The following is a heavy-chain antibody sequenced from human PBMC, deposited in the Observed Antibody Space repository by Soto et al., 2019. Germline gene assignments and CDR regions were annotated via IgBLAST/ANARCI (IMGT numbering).Heavy chain of an antibody. CDR1: GYSFSNYA. D-gene: IGHD5-12*01. V-gene: IGHV1-3*01. CDR3: ARGRLGD. CDR2: IDAGNGDT. J-gene: IGHJ4*02. Sequence: QVQLVQSGAEVKRPGASVKVSCRASGYSFSNYAIHWVRQAPGQRLEWMGWIDAGNGDTKYSQKFQGRVTITRDTSATTAYMELSSLRSEDTAIYYCARGRLGDWGQGTLVTVSS.